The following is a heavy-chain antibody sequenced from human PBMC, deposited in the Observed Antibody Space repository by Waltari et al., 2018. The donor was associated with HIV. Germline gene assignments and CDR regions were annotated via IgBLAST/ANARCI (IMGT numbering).Heavy chain of an antibody. CDR2: ISWNSGTI. V-gene: IGHV3-9*01. Sequence: EVQLVESGGGLVQPGRSLSLSCAASGFTFDDYAMPWVRQAPGKGLEWVSGISWNSGTIGYADSGKGRFTISRDNAKNSLYLQMNSLRAEDTALYYCAKDKRSGYGGNSVWYLDLWGRGTLVTVSS. CDR3: AKDKRSGYGGNSVWYLDL. J-gene: IGHJ2*01. D-gene: IGHD4-17*01. CDR1: GFTFDDYA.